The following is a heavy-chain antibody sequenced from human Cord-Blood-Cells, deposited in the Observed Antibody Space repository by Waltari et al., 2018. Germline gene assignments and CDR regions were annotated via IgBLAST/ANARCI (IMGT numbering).Heavy chain of an antibody. CDR1: ELS. D-gene: IGHD2-2*01. CDR2: FDPEDGET. J-gene: IGHJ3*02. CDR3: ATSRYCSSTSCYAFDI. Sequence: ELSMHWVRQAPGKGLEWMGGFDPEDGETIYAQKFQGRVTMTEDTSTDTAYMELSSLRSEDTAVYYCATSRYCSSTSCYAFDIWGQGTMVTVSS. V-gene: IGHV1-24*01.